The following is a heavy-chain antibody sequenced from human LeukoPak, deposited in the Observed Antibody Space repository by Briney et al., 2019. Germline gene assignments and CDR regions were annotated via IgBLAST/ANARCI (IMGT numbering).Heavy chain of an antibody. CDR3: ARDRGSGWWDDWFDP. V-gene: IGHV1-18*01. J-gene: IGHJ5*02. CDR1: GYTFTSYG. D-gene: IGHD6-19*01. CDR2: ISAYNGNT. Sequence: ASVKVSRKASGYTFTSYGISWVRQAPGQGLEWMGWISAYNGNTNYAQKLQGRVTMTTDTSTSTAYMELRSLRSDDTAVYYCARDRGSGWWDDWFDPWGQGTLVTVSS.